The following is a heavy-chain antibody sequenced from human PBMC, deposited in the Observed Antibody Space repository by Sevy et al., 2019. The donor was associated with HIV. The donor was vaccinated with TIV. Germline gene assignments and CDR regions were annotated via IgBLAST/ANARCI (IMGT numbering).Heavy chain of an antibody. Sequence: GGSLRLSCAASGFMFRTFGMHWVRQAPGKGLEWVAFITFDGISDYYADSVKARFTISRDNSKSVLYLEMSSLRADDTAVYYCARDRYCSYTDCYNWFDPWGQGTLVTVSS. CDR3: ARDRYCSYTDCYNWFDP. CDR2: ITFDGISD. D-gene: IGHD3-3*01. V-gene: IGHV3-30*02. CDR1: GFMFRTFG. J-gene: IGHJ5*02.